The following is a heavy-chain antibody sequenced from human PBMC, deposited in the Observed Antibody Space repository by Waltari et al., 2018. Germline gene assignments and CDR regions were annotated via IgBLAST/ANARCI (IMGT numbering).Heavy chain of an antibody. CDR2: IYSGGRT. Sequence: EVQLLESGGGLVQPGGSLRLSCAASGFTFSSYAMSCVRPAPGKGLEWVLVIYSGGRTYYADSVKGRFTIARDNSKNTLYLQMNSLRAEDTAVYYCAKAPDFWSGSDAFDIWGQGTMVTVSS. CDR3: AKAPDFWSGSDAFDI. D-gene: IGHD3-3*01. J-gene: IGHJ3*02. V-gene: IGHV3-23*03. CDR1: GFTFSSYA.